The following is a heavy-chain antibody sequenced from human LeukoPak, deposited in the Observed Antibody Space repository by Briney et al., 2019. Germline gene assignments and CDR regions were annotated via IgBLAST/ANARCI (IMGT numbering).Heavy chain of an antibody. CDR3: ARDNYDDAFDI. CDR1: GDTISSYY. Sequence: WETLSLTCTVSGDTISSYYWSWIRQPPGKGLEWMGYIYYSGSNNYNPSLKRRVTISVDTSKNQFCLKLSSVTAADTAVYDCARDNYDDAFDIWGQGTMVTVSS. D-gene: IGHD4-11*01. V-gene: IGHV4-59*12. CDR2: IYYSGSN. J-gene: IGHJ3*02.